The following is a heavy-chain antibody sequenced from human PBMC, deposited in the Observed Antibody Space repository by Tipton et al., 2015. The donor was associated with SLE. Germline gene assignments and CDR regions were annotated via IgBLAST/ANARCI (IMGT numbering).Heavy chain of an antibody. D-gene: IGHD6-19*01. V-gene: IGHV4-59*12. J-gene: IGHJ3*02. CDR3: ARSGYSSGWYRGRFDI. CDR1: GGSISGSY. Sequence: TLSLTCSVSGGSISGSYWSWIRQPPRKGLEWIGYIYYSGSTNYNPSLMSRVTISVDTSKNQFTLKLRSVTAADTAVYYCARSGYSSGWYRGRFDIWGQGTMVTVSS. CDR2: IYYSGST.